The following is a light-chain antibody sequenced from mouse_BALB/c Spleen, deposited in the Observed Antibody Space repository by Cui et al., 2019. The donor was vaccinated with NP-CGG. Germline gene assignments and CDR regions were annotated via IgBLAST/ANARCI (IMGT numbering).Light chain of an antibody. J-gene: IGLJ1*01. V-gene: IGLV1*01. CDR1: TGAVTTSNY. CDR2: GTN. Sequence: AVVPQASAPTTPPGEAVTLTCRSITGAVTTSNYANWVQEKPDHLFTGLIGGTNNRVPGVPARFSGSLIGDKAALTITGAQTEDEAIYFCALWYSNHWVFGGGTKLTVL. CDR3: ALWYSNHWV.